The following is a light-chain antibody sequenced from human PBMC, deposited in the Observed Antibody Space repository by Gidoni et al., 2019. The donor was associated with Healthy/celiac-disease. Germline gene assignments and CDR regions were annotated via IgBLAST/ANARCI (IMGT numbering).Light chain of an antibody. CDR3: QQSYSTPPYT. J-gene: IGKJ2*01. CDR1: QSISSY. CDR2: AAS. Sequence: DLQMTQSPSALSASVGDRVTITCRASQSISSYLNWYQQKPWKAPNLLIYAASSLQSGVPSRFSGSGSGTDFTLTISSLHPEDFATYYFQQSYSTPPYTFGQGTKLEIK. V-gene: IGKV1-39*01.